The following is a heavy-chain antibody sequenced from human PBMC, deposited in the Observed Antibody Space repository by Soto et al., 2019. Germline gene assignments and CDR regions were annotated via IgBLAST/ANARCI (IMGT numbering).Heavy chain of an antibody. J-gene: IGHJ5*02. V-gene: IGHV4-34*01. CDR2: INHSGST. CDR3: ARGSIGVVVAATRNWFDT. CDR1: GGSFSGYD. D-gene: IGHD2-15*01. Sequence: SETLSLTCAVYGGSFSGYDWSWIRHPPGKGLDGLGEINHSGSTNYNPSLQRRVTISVDASKNQFSLKLSSVTAADPAVYYCARGSIGVVVAATRNWFDTWGQGTLVAVSS.